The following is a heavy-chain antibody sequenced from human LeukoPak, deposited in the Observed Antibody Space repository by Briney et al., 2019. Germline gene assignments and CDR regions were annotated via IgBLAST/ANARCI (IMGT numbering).Heavy chain of an antibody. Sequence: PGGSLRLSCAASRFTFSSYWMHWVRQVPGKGLVWVSRVNSDGSSISYADSVKGRFTISRDNAKNTLYLQMNSLRAEDTAVYYCARRGAVTATLDYWGQGTLVTVSS. CDR2: VNSDGSSI. J-gene: IGHJ4*02. CDR3: ARRGAVTATLDY. CDR1: RFTFSSYW. D-gene: IGHD2-21*02. V-gene: IGHV3-74*01.